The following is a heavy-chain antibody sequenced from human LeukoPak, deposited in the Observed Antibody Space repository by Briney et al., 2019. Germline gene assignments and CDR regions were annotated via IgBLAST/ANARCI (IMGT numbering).Heavy chain of an antibody. J-gene: IGHJ4*02. CDR3: ARETPHVDY. CDR2: IYHSGST. V-gene: IGHV4-4*02. D-gene: IGHD4-23*01. Sequence: PGGSLRLSCAASGFTFSNYNMNWVRQAPGKGLEWVGYIYHSGSTYHNPSLKSRVTISVDRSKNQFSLKLSSVTAADTAVYYCARETPHVDYWGQGTLVTVSS. CDR1: GFTFSNYNM.